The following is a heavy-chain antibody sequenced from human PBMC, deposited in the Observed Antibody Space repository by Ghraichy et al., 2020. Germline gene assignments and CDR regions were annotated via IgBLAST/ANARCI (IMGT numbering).Heavy chain of an antibody. CDR1: GGSISSYY. Sequence: SETLSLTCTVSGGSISSYYWSWIRQPPGKGLEWIGYIYYSGSTNYNPSLKSRVTISVDTSKNQFSLKLSSVTAADTAVYYCARTLRVGATSQYYFDYWGQGTLVTVSS. CDR2: IYYSGST. V-gene: IGHV4-59*01. J-gene: IGHJ4*02. D-gene: IGHD1-26*01. CDR3: ARTLRVGATSQYYFDY.